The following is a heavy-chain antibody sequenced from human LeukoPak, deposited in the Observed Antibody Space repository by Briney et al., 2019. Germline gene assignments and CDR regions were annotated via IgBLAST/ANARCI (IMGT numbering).Heavy chain of an antibody. Sequence: SETLSLTCAVSGYSISSGYYWGWIRQPPGKGLEWIGSIYHSGTTHYNPSLKSRVTISVDTSKNQFSLKLSSVTAADTAIYYCARGLGESSPFDYWGQGTLVTVSS. CDR1: GYSISSGYY. V-gene: IGHV4-38-2*01. D-gene: IGHD1-26*01. CDR3: ARGLGESSPFDY. J-gene: IGHJ4*02. CDR2: IYHSGTT.